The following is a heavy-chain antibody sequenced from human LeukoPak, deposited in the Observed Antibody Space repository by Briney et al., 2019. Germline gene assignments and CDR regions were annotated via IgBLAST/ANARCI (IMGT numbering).Heavy chain of an antibody. D-gene: IGHD6-6*01. CDR2: MNPNSGNT. V-gene: IGHV1-8*01. CDR3: ARGKRGRLEQLVTLRYFDH. Sequence: ASVKVSCKASGYTFTSYDINWVRQATGQGLEWMGWMNPNSGNTGYAQKFQGRVTMTRNTSISTAYMELSSLRSEDTAVYYCARGKRGRLEQLVTLRYFDHWGQGTLVTVSS. CDR1: GYTFTSYD. J-gene: IGHJ4*02.